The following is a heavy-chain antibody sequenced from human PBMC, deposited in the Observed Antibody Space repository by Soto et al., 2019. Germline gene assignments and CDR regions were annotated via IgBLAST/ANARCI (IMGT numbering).Heavy chain of an antibody. CDR1: GGSITTYY. V-gene: IGHV4-4*07. J-gene: IGHJ4*02. CDR3: AKAPGGFGEFSLDH. D-gene: IGHD3-10*01. Sequence: PSETLSLTCTVSGGSITTYYMSWIRQPAGKGLEWIARIYSGGSTNYSPSLRSRVTVSVDMSMNQSSLNLNSVTYVDTAVYYCAKAPGGFGEFSLDHWGQGTLVTVSS. CDR2: IYSGGST.